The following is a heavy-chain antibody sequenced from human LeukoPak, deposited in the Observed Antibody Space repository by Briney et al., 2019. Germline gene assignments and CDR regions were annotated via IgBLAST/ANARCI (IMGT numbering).Heavy chain of an antibody. J-gene: IGHJ4*02. V-gene: IGHV3-7*01. D-gene: IGHD3-10*01. CDR3: ARRPFGADY. CDR2: IKEDGSEK. CDR1: GFTFSNYW. Sequence: GGSLRLSCTASGFTFSNYWMSWVRQAPGKGLQWVANIKEDGSEKYYVDSVKGRFTISRDNAKNSVYLQMNSLRVEDTAVYYCARRPFGADYWGQGTLVTVSS.